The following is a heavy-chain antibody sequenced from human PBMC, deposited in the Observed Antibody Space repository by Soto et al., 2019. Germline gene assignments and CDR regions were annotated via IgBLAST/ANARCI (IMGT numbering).Heavy chain of an antibody. D-gene: IGHD5-18*01. Sequence: SVKVSCKASGGTFSSYASSWVRQAPGQGLEWMGGIIPIFGTANYAQKFQGRVTITADESTSTAYMELSSLRSEDTAVYYCARGYVHSYGYLAPGMDVWGQGTTVTVSS. CDR2: IIPIFGTA. V-gene: IGHV1-69*13. CDR3: ARGYVHSYGYLAPGMDV. CDR1: GGTFSSYA. J-gene: IGHJ6*01.